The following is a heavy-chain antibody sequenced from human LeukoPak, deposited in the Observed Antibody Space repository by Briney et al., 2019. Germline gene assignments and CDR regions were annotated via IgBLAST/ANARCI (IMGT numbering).Heavy chain of an antibody. V-gene: IGHV3-30*04. CDR3: ARDQGAEYYDFWSGYSYYYYYMDV. Sequence: PGGSLRLSCAASGFTFSSYAMHWVRQAPGKGLEWVAVISYDGSNKYYADSVKGRFTISRDNSKNTLYLQMNSLRAEDTAVYYCARDQGAEYYDFWSGYSYYYYYMDVWGKGTTVTVSS. D-gene: IGHD3-3*01. CDR1: GFTFSSYA. CDR2: ISYDGSNK. J-gene: IGHJ6*03.